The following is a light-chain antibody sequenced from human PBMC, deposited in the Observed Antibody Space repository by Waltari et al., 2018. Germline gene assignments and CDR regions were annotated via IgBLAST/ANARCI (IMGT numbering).Light chain of an antibody. CDR1: QSVSSN. J-gene: IGKJ2*01. CDR3: QQYNYWPPYT. Sequence: EIVMTQSPATLSVSPGERATLSCRASQSVSSNVAWYQQKRGQAPRLLIYAASTRAPGIPARFSGSGSGTEFTLTISSLQSEDFAVYYCQQYNYWPPYTFGQGTKLEIK. V-gene: IGKV3-15*01. CDR2: AAS.